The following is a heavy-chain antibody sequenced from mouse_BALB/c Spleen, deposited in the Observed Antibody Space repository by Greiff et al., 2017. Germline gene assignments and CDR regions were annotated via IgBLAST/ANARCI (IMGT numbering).Heavy chain of an antibody. CDR2: IRNKANGYTT. CDR1: GFTFTDYY. D-gene: IGHD1-1*01. Sequence: EVQRVESGGGLVQPGGSLRLSCATSGFTFTDYYMSWVRQPPGKALEWLGFIRNKANGYTTEYSASVKGRFTISRDNSQSILYLQMNTLRAEDSATYYCARSSPFDYWGQGTTLTVSS. CDR3: ARSSPFDY. V-gene: IGHV7-3*02. J-gene: IGHJ2*01.